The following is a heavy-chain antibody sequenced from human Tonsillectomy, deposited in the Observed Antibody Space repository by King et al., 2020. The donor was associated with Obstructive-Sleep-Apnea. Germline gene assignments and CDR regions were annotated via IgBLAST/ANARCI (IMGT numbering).Heavy chain of an antibody. J-gene: IGHJ4*02. D-gene: IGHD3-22*01. CDR3: ARVPYYYDSSGYYYFDY. CDR1: GGYISRYY. V-gene: IGHV4-59*01. CDR2: IYYSGST. Sequence: VQLQESGPGLVKPSETLSLTCTVSGGYISRYYWSWIRQPPGKGLEWIGYIYYSGSTNYNPSLKSRVTISVDTSKNQFSLKLSSVTAADTAVYYCARVPYYYDSSGYYYFDYWGQGTLVTVSS.